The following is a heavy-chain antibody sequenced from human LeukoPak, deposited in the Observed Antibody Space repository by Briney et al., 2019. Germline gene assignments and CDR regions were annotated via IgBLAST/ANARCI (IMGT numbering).Heavy chain of an antibody. J-gene: IGHJ2*01. CDR2: IYYSGST. CDR1: GGSISSYY. CDR3: ARGRITKRYFDL. Sequence: ETLSLTCTVSGGSISSYYWSWIRQPPGKGLEWIGYIYYSGSTNYNPSLKSRVTISVDTSKNQFSLKLSSVTAADTAVYYCARGRITKRYFDLWGRGTLVTVSS. V-gene: IGHV4-59*12. D-gene: IGHD3-10*01.